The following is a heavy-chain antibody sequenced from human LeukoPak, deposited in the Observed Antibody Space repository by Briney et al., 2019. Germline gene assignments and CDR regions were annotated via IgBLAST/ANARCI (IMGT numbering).Heavy chain of an antibody. CDR2: ISYDGSNK. J-gene: IGHJ4*02. Sequence: GGSLRLSCADSGFTFSSYGMHWVRQAPGKGLEWVAVISYDGSNKYYADSVKGRLTISRDNSKNTLYLQMNSLRAGDTALYYCAKLYCSGGTCYWPDYWGQGTLVTVSS. V-gene: IGHV3-30*18. D-gene: IGHD2-15*01. CDR3: AKLYCSGGTCYWPDY. CDR1: GFTFSSYG.